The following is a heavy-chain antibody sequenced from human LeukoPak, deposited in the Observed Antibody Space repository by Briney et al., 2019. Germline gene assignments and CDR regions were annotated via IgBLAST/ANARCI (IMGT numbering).Heavy chain of an antibody. CDR2: IYSGGST. Sequence: PGGSLRLSCAASGFTVSSNYMSWVRQAPGKGLEWVSVIYSGGSTYYADSVKGRFTISRDNSKNTLYLQMNSLRAEDTAVYYCARDRTTAAADHDAFDIWGQGTMVTVSS. J-gene: IGHJ3*02. CDR1: GFTVSSNY. V-gene: IGHV3-53*01. D-gene: IGHD6-13*01. CDR3: ARDRTTAAADHDAFDI.